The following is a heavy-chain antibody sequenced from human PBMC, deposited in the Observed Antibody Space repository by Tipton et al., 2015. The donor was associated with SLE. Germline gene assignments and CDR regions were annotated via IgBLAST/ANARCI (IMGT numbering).Heavy chain of an antibody. CDR1: GFTFDDYG. V-gene: IGHV3-20*04. J-gene: IGHJ4*02. CDR2: INWNGGST. CDR3: ARAGCSCYYQVDY. Sequence: SLRLSCAASGFTFDDYGMSWVRQAPGKGLECVSGINWNGGSTGYAGSVKGRFAISRDDAKNSLYLQMNSLRAEDTALYYCARAGCSCYYQVDYWGQGSLVTVSS. D-gene: IGHD5-12*01.